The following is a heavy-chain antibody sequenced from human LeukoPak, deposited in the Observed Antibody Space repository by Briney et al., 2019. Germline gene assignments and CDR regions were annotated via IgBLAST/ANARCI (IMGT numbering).Heavy chain of an antibody. J-gene: IGHJ3*02. Sequence: PSETLSLTCTVSGGSISSSSYYWGWIRQPPGKGLEWIGSIYYSGSTYYNPSLKSRVTISVDTSKNQFSLKLSSVTAADTAVYYCARIRYFDWLSYDAFDIWGQGTMVTVSS. D-gene: IGHD3-9*01. CDR3: ARIRYFDWLSYDAFDI. V-gene: IGHV4-39*07. CDR2: IYYSGST. CDR1: GGSISSSSYY.